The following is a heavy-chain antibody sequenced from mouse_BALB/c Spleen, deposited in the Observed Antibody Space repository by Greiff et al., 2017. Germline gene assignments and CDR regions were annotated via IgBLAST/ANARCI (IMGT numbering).Heavy chain of an antibody. Sequence: EVKLVESGGGLVKPGGSLKLSCAASGFTFSSYTMSWVRQTPEKRLEWVATISSGGSYTYYPDSVKGRFTISRDNAKNTLYLQMSSLKSEDTAMYYCTLNYYGSRGAMDYWGQGTSVTVSS. J-gene: IGHJ4*01. CDR2: ISSGGSYT. CDR1: GFTFSSYT. CDR3: TLNYYGSRGAMDY. V-gene: IGHV5-6-4*01. D-gene: IGHD1-1*01.